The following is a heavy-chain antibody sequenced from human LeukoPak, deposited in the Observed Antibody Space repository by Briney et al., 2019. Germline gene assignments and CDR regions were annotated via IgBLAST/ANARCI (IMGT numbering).Heavy chain of an antibody. Sequence: SETLSLTCGVYGGSFSGYCWTWIRQPPGKGLEWIGEINHSGSTSYNPSLKSRVTISVDTSKNQFSLKLSSVTAADTAIYYCARFIGYTYGGGVFGYWGQGTLVTVSS. J-gene: IGHJ4*02. CDR1: GGSFSGYC. CDR2: INHSGST. V-gene: IGHV4-34*01. D-gene: IGHD5-18*01. CDR3: ARFIGYTYGGGVFGY.